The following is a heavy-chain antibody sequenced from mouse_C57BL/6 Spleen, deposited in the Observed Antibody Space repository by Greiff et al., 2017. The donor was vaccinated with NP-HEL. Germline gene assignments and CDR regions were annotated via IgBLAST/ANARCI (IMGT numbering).Heavy chain of an antibody. CDR1: GYAFSSSW. J-gene: IGHJ3*01. CDR3: ARKRDDYDWFAY. Sequence: QVQLKESGPELVKPGASVKISCKASGYAFSSSWMNWVKQRPGKGLEWIGRIYPGDGDTNYNGKFKGKATLTADKSSSTAYMQLSSLTSEDSAVYFCARKRDDYDWFAYWGQGTLVTVSA. CDR2: IYPGDGDT. V-gene: IGHV1-82*01. D-gene: IGHD2-4*01.